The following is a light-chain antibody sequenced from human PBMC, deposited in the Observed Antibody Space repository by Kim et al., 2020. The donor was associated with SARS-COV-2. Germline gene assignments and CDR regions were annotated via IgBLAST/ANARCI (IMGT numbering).Light chain of an antibody. CDR3: QAWDRSTVV. CDR2: EDN. J-gene: IGLJ2*01. V-gene: IGLV3-1*01. CDR1: KLGDKY. Sequence: SVSPGQTASITCSGDKLGDKYACWYQQRPGQSPILVISEDNKRPSGIPERFSGSNSGNTATLTISGAQAMDEADYYCQAWDRSTVVFGGGTQLTVL.